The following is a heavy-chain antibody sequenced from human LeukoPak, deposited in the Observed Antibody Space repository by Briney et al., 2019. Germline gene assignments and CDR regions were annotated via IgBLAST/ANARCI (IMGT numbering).Heavy chain of an antibody. CDR2: ISGSGGNT. V-gene: IGHV3-23*01. Sequence: GGSLRLSCAASGFTFTRNAMAWVRQAPGKGLEWVSAISGSGGNTYYADSVKGRFTISRDNSKNTLYLQMNSLRAEDTAVYYCAKWYYFDYWGQGTLVTVSS. CDR3: AKWYYFDY. J-gene: IGHJ4*02. CDR1: GFTFTRNA.